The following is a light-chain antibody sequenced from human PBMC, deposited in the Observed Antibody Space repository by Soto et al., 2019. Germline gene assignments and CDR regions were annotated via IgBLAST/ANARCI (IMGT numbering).Light chain of an antibody. CDR2: GAS. V-gene: IGKV3-20*01. CDR1: QSVSSRN. Sequence: EIVLTHSPGTVSLSPGERATLSCRASQSVSSRNLAWYRQKPGQAPSLLIFGASNRATGIPDRFSGSGSGTDFTLTISRLEPEDCAVYYCLRYGDSPPEYTFGQGTKLDIK. CDR3: LRYGDSPPEYT. J-gene: IGKJ2*01.